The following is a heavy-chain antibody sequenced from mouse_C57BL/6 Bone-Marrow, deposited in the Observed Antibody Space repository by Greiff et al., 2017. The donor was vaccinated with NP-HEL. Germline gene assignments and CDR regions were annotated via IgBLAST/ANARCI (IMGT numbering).Heavy chain of an antibody. D-gene: IGHD1-1*01. V-gene: IGHV1-81*01. Sequence: QVQLQQSGAELARPGASVKLSCKASGYTFTSYGISWVKQRTGQGLEWIGEIYPRSGNTYYNEKFKGKATLPSDKSSSTAYMELRSLTSEDSAVYFCARGYYYGSRAAYWGQGTLVTVSA. CDR2: IYPRSGNT. CDR1: GYTFTSYG. J-gene: IGHJ3*01. CDR3: ARGYYYGSRAAY.